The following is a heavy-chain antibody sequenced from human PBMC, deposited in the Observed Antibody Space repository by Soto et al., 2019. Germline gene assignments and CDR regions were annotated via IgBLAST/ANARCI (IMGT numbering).Heavy chain of an antibody. D-gene: IGHD5-12*01. J-gene: IGHJ2*01. V-gene: IGHV1-69*12. CDR1: GGTFSSYT. CDR3: ARGNHRWLQLWYFDL. Sequence: QVQLVQSGAEVKKPGSSVTVSCKASGGTFSSYTISWVRQAPGQGLEWMGGIIPIFGTANYAQKFQGRVTITADESTSTANKELSSLSSEDTAVYYCARGNHRWLQLWYFDLWGRGTLVTVSS. CDR2: IIPIFGTA.